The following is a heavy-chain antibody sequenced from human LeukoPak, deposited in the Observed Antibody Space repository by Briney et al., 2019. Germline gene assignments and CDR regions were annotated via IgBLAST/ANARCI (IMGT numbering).Heavy chain of an antibody. J-gene: IGHJ6*03. Sequence: SETLSLTCTVSGGSISSYYWSWIRQPAGKGLEWIGRIYTSGSTNYNPSLKSRVTMSVDTSKNQFSLKLSSVTAADTAVYYCARTPIFGVVIDYYYYMDVWGKGTTATVSS. CDR3: ARTPIFGVVIDYYYYMDV. D-gene: IGHD3-3*01. CDR1: GGSISSYY. CDR2: IYTSGST. V-gene: IGHV4-4*07.